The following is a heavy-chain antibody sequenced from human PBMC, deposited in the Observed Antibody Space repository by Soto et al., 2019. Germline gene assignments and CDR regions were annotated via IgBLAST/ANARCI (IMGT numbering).Heavy chain of an antibody. V-gene: IGHV1-18*01. CDR1: GYTFTSYG. CDR3: ERDRIEAYYYDSSGYYCFDY. J-gene: IGHJ4*02. D-gene: IGHD3-22*01. Sequence: ASVKVSCKASGYTFTSYGISWVRQAPGQGLEWMGWISAYNGNTNYAQKLQGRVTMTTDTSTSTAYMELRSLRSDDTAVYYCERDRIEAYYYDSSGYYCFDYWGQGTLVTVSS. CDR2: ISAYNGNT.